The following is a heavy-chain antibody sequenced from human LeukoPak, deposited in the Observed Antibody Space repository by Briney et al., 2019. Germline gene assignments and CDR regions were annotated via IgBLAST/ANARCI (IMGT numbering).Heavy chain of an antibody. CDR2: IYSGGST. CDR1: GFTFSSYA. CDR3: ARGGDYGDFDAFDI. D-gene: IGHD4-17*01. Sequence: PGGSLILSCAASGFTFSSYAMSWVRQAPGKGLEWVSVIYSGGSTYYADSVKGRFTISRDNSKNTLYLQMNSLRAEDTAVYYCARGGDYGDFDAFDIWGQGTMVTVSS. V-gene: IGHV3-66*01. J-gene: IGHJ3*02.